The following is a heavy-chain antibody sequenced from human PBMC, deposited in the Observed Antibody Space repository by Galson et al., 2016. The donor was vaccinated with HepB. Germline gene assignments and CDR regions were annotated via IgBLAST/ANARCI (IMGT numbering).Heavy chain of an antibody. D-gene: IGHD5-24*01. Sequence: SLRLSCAASGFTFTNNIMSWVRQAPGKGLEWVSVIYSGGSTYYADSVKGRFTISRDNSKNTPYLQMNSLRAEDTAVYYCARDPMATRYYYYGMDVWGQGTTVTVSS. CDR1: GFTFTNNI. J-gene: IGHJ6*02. CDR2: IYSGGST. V-gene: IGHV3-53*01. CDR3: ARDPMATRYYYYGMDV.